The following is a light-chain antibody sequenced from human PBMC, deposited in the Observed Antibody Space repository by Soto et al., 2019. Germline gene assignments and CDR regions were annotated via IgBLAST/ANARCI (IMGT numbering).Light chain of an antibody. V-gene: IGKV1-9*01. J-gene: IGKJ1*01. CDR2: AAS. CDR3: QHYNSYSEA. Sequence: DIHLTQSPSSLSASVGDRVTITCRASQAITNNLAWYQQKPGKAPKRLIYAASSLQSGVPSRFSGSGSGTEFTLTISSLQPDDFATYYCQHYNSYSEAFGQGTKVDI. CDR1: QAITNN.